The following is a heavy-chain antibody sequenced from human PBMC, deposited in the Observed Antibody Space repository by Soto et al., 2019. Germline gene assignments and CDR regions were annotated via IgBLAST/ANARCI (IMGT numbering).Heavy chain of an antibody. Sequence: QVQLVESGGGVVQPGRSLRLSCAASGFTFTSYGMHWVRQAPGKGLEWVALIWYDGSNQYYEESVKGRFSITRDNSKNTLSLQMNYLRAEDSAMYYCARGRITGTTDYGMNVWGQGTTVTVSS. CDR3: ARGRITGTTDYGMNV. V-gene: IGHV3-33*01. D-gene: IGHD1-7*01. J-gene: IGHJ6*02. CDR2: IWYDGSNQ. CDR1: GFTFTSYG.